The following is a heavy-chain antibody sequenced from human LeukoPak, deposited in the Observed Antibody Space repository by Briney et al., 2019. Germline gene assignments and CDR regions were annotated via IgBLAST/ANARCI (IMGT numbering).Heavy chain of an antibody. V-gene: IGHV5-51*01. CDR1: GYSFMDYW. D-gene: IGHD2-2*02. CDR2: IFPHDSDT. Sequence: GESLKISCKGSGYSFMDYWIGWVRQMPGKGPEWMGIIFPHDSDTKYNPSFQGQVTISVGKSISTAYVQWSSLKASDTAIYYCARYGIRGCTSTNCYTSYFYYGMDVWGQGTTVTVSS. J-gene: IGHJ6*02. CDR3: ARYGIRGCTSTNCYTSYFYYGMDV.